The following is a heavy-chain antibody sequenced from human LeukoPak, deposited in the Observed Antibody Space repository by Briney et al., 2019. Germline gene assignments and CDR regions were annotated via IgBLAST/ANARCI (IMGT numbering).Heavy chain of an antibody. J-gene: IGHJ5*02. D-gene: IGHD5-12*01. V-gene: IGHV1-18*01. CDR3: ARGTGTPYSGYDTNWFDP. Sequence: ASVKVSCKASGYTFTSYGISWVRQAPGQGLEWMGLISAYNGNANYAQKLQGRVTMTTDTSTSTVYMELSSLRSADTAVYFCARGTGTPYSGYDTNWFDPWGQGTLVTVSS. CDR2: ISAYNGNA. CDR1: GYTFTSYG.